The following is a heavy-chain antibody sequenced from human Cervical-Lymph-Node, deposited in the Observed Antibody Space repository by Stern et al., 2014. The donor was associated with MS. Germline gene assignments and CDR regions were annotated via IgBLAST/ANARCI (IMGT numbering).Heavy chain of an antibody. D-gene: IGHD6-13*01. Sequence: VQLLESGGGVVQPGRSLRLSCAASGFTFSSYGMHWVRQAPGKGLEWVAVIWYDGSNKYYADSVKGRFTIFRDNSKNTLYLQMNSLRAEDTAVYYCARDSYSSSWYNYFDYWGQGTLVTVSS. CDR3: ARDSYSSSWYNYFDY. CDR2: IWYDGSNK. CDR1: GFTFSSYG. V-gene: IGHV3-33*01. J-gene: IGHJ4*02.